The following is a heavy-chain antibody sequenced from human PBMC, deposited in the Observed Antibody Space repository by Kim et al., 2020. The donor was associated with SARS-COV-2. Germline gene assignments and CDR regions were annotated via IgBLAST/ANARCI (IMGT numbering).Heavy chain of an antibody. V-gene: IGHV3-30*03. J-gene: IGHJ4*02. Sequence: GGSLRLSCAASGFTFSSYGMNWVRQAPGKGLEWVAVITYDGSNKYYADSVKGRFTISRDNAKNTMYLQMNSLRAEDTAVYYCARDQGVGYCVDYWGQGTLVTVSS. CDR3: ARDQGVGYCVDY. CDR1: GFTFSSYG. CDR2: ITYDGSNK. D-gene: IGHD3-10*01.